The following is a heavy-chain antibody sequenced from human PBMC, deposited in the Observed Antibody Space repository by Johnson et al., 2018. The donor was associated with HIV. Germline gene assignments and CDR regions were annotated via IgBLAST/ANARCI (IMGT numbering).Heavy chain of an antibody. Sequence: VQLVESGGGLVQPGGSLRLSCAASGFTVSSNYMSWVRQAPGKGLEWVSVIYSGGSTYYADSVKGRFTISRDNSKNMLYLQMNSLRAEDTAVYYCARDGSTSCYDCFDAFDIWGQGTMVTVSS. CDR1: GFTVSSNY. J-gene: IGHJ3*02. CDR3: ARDGSTSCYDCFDAFDI. V-gene: IGHV3-66*02. CDR2: IYSGGST. D-gene: IGHD2-2*01.